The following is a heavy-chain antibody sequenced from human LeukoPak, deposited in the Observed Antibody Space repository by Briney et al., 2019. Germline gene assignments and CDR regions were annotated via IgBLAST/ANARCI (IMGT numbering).Heavy chain of an antibody. D-gene: IGHD5-18*01. CDR2: IYYSGST. CDR3: ARLGSGYSYGFDY. CDR1: GGSISSSSYY. V-gene: IGHV4-39*01. J-gene: IGHJ4*02. Sequence: SETLSLTCTVSGGSISSSSYYWGWIRQPPGKGLEWIGNIYYSGSTYHNPSLKSRVTISVDTPENQFSLKLSSVTAADTAVYYCARLGSGYSYGFDYWGQGTLVTVSP.